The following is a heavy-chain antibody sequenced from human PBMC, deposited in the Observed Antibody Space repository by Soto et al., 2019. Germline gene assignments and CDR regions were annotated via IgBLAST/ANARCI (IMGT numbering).Heavy chain of an antibody. D-gene: IGHD3-22*01. Sequence: DVQLLESGGGLVQPGGSLRLSCAASGITISNYPISWVRQAPGKGLDWVSGISGSGDRTYYADSAKGRFTISKDISRNSLSLQLDSLGVEDTAVYFCVKDDGGYPSTAPHWGQGTLVTVSS. CDR2: ISGSGDRT. J-gene: IGHJ4*02. CDR1: GITISNYP. CDR3: VKDDGGYPSTAPH. V-gene: IGHV3-23*01.